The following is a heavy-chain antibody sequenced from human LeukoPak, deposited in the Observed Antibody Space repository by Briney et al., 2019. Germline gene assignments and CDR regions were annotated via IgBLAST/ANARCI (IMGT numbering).Heavy chain of an antibody. J-gene: IGHJ3*02. CDR1: GFTFSSYA. Sequence: GRSLRLSCAASGFTFSSYAMHWVRQAPGKGLEWVAAISYDGSNKYYADSVKGRFTISRDNSKNTLYLQMNSRRAEDTAVYDCARGDYGDYPEAFDIWRQGTMVTVSS. D-gene: IGHD4-17*01. V-gene: IGHV3-30-3*01. CDR2: ISYDGSNK. CDR3: ARGDYGDYPEAFDI.